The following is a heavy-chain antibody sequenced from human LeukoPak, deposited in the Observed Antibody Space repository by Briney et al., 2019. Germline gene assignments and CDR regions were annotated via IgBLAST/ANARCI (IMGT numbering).Heavy chain of an antibody. V-gene: IGHV3-30*02. J-gene: IGHJ3*02. Sequence: GSLRLSFAASGFTFSSYGMHWVRQAPGKGLEWVAFIRYDGSNKYYADSVKGRFTISRDNSKNTLYLQMNSLRAEDTAVYYCAKDDTGGFDAFDTWGQGTMVTVSS. D-gene: IGHD7-27*01. CDR1: GFTFSSYG. CDR3: AKDDTGGFDAFDT. CDR2: IRYDGSNK.